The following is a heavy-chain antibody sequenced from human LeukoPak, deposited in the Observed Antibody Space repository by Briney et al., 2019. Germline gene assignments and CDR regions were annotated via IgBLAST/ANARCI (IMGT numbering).Heavy chain of an antibody. D-gene: IGHD6-19*01. CDR2: IRNKANKYAT. J-gene: IGHJ4*02. CDR3: LRHGPSGAIDDFDF. Sequence: GGSLRLSCAASGFTFSDSGIHWVRQASGKGLEWVGRIRNKANKYATAYGASVRGRFTISRDDSKNTAYLQMNSLKTEDTAVYYCLRHGPSGAIDDFDFWAREPWSPSPQ. V-gene: IGHV3-73*01. CDR1: GFTFSDSG.